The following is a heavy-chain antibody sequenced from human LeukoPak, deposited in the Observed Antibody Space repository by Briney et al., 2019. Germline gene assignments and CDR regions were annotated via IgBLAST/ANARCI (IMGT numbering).Heavy chain of an antibody. D-gene: IGHD6-13*01. J-gene: IGHJ5*02. CDR3: ARGGYSSSWYIGEDWFDP. Sequence: ASVTVSCKASGYTFTSYGISWVRHAPGQGLEWMGWISAYNGNTNYAQKLQGRVTMTTDTSTSTAYMELRSLRSDDTAVYYCARGGYSSSWYIGEDWFDPWGQGTLVTVSS. CDR1: GYTFTSYG. CDR2: ISAYNGNT. V-gene: IGHV1-18*01.